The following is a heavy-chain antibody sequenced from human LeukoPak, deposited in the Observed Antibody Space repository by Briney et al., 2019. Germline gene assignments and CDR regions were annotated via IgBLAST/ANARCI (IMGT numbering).Heavy chain of an antibody. Sequence: SETLSLTCTVSGGSISSYYWSWIRQPPGKGLEWIGYIYYSGSTNYNPSLKSRVTISVDTSKNQFSLKRSSVTAADTAVYYCASSVGWINAFDIWGQGTMVTVSS. CDR2: IYYSGST. V-gene: IGHV4-59*01. CDR1: GGSISSYY. J-gene: IGHJ3*02. CDR3: ASSVGWINAFDI. D-gene: IGHD5-12*01.